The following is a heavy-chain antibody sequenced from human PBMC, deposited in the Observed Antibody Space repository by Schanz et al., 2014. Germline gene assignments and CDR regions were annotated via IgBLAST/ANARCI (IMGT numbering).Heavy chain of an antibody. D-gene: IGHD3-22*01. CDR3: ARGPEVVAKIFDV. CDR2: ISSTSSYI. V-gene: IGHV3-21*02. CDR1: GFTFSNYS. J-gene: IGHJ3*01. Sequence: EVQLLESGGGLVKPGGSLRLSCAASGFTFSNYSMNWVRQAPGKGLEWVSSISSTSSYIFYADSVKGRFTISRDNTKTSLYLQMNRLRDEDTGVYYCARGPEVVAKIFDVWGQGTMVTVSS.